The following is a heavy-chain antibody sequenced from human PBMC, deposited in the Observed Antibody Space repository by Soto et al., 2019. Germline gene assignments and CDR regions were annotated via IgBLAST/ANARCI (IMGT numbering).Heavy chain of an antibody. J-gene: IGHJ4*02. CDR2: IKQDGTET. Sequence: EVQLVESGGTLVQPGGSLRLSCAVSGFTVSSYWMSWVRRAPGQGLEWLANIKQDGTETYYVDSVKGRFTISRDNAENSLYLQLNSLRDEDTAVYYCVTAVAGRGGFDYWGQGTLVTVSS. D-gene: IGHD6-19*01. V-gene: IGHV3-7*01. CDR1: GFTVSSYW. CDR3: VTAVAGRGGFDY.